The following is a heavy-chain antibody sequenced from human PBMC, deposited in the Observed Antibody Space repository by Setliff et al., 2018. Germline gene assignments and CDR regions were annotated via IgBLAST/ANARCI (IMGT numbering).Heavy chain of an antibody. CDR3: AGAGGNSDYFDY. CDR2: ISSSGNSL. Sequence: PGGSLRLSCAASGFTFSGYYMQWVRQAPGKGLEWVSYISSSGNSLYYADSVKGRFTISRDNAKNSLFLQMNSLRAEDTAVYYCAGAGGNSDYFDYWGQGTLVTVSS. D-gene: IGHD2-21*02. V-gene: IGHV3-48*04. J-gene: IGHJ4*02. CDR1: GFTFSGYY.